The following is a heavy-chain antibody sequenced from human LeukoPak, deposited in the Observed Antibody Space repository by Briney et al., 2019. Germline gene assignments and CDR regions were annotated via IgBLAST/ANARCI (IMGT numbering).Heavy chain of an antibody. D-gene: IGHD5-12*01. CDR3: AKDWVIVATTPYYFDY. V-gene: IGHV3-23*01. Sequence: GGSLRLSCAASGFTFSSYWMSWVRQAPGKGLEWVSAISGSGGSTYYADSVKGRFTISRDNSKNTLYLQMNSLRAEDTAVYYCAKDWVIVATTPYYFDYWGQGTLVTVSS. CDR2: ISGSGGST. CDR1: GFTFSSYW. J-gene: IGHJ4*02.